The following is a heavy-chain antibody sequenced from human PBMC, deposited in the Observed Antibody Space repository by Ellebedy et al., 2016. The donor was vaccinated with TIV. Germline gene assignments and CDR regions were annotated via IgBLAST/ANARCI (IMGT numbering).Heavy chain of an antibody. J-gene: IGHJ6*02. Sequence: GESLKISCAASGFTFGHHWMHWVRQAPGKGLLWVSCIYSDRGGATYADSVKGRFSISRDNAENMVYLQMSSLRGEDTGVYYRTRGGLGHAMDVWGQGTTVTVSS. CDR1: GFTFGHHW. CDR3: TRGGLGHAMDV. V-gene: IGHV3-74*01. CDR2: IYSDRGGA.